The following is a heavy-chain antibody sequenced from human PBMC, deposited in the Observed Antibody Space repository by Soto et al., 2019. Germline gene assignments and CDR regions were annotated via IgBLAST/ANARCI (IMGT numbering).Heavy chain of an antibody. V-gene: IGHV4-34*01. CDR3: AKDKGGIAAAGTAYYYYGMDV. J-gene: IGHJ6*02. Sequence: PSETLSLTCAVYGGSFSGYYWSWIRQPPGKGLEWIGEINHSGSTNYNPSLKSRVTISVDTSKNQSSLKLSSVTAADTAVYYCAKDKGGIAAAGTAYYYYGMDVWGQGTTVTVS. CDR2: INHSGST. CDR1: GGSFSGYY. D-gene: IGHD6-13*01.